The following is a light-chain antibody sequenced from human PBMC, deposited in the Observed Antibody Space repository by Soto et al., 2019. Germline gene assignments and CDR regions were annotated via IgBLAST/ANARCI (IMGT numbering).Light chain of an antibody. V-gene: IGKV3-15*01. CDR1: QSVSSN. J-gene: IGKJ3*01. CDR2: GAS. Sequence: EIVMTQSPATLSVSPGERATLSCRASQSVSSNLAWYQQKPGQAPRLLIYGASTRATGISARFSGSGSGTEFTLTISSLQSEDFAVSYCQQYDDWPRTFGPGTKVDIK. CDR3: QQYDDWPRT.